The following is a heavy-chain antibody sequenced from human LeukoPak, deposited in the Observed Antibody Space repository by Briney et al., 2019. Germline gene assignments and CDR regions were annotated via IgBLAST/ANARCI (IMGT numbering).Heavy chain of an antibody. J-gene: IGHJ4*02. D-gene: IGHD3-10*01. CDR2: INHSGGT. Sequence: PSETLSLTCAVYGGSFSGYYWSWIRQPPGKGLEWIGEINHSGGTNYNPSLKSRVTVSVDTSKNQFSLKLSSVTAADTAVYYCARELGSGHFGRWGQGTLVTVSS. CDR3: ARELGSGHFGR. V-gene: IGHV4-34*01. CDR1: GGSFSGYY.